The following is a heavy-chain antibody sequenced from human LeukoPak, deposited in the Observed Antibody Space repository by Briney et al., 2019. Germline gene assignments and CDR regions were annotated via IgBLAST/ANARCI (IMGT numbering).Heavy chain of an antibody. J-gene: IGHJ6*02. D-gene: IGHD6-19*01. CDR2: ISAYNGNT. CDR1: GYTFTSYG. CDR3: ARDDGAVAGYYGMDV. V-gene: IGHV1-18*01. Sequence: APVKVSCTASGYTFTSYGISWVRQAPGQGLEWMGWISAYNGNTNYAQKLQGRVTMTTDTSTSTAYMELRSLRSDDTAVYYCARDDGAVAGYYGMDVWGQGTTVTVSS.